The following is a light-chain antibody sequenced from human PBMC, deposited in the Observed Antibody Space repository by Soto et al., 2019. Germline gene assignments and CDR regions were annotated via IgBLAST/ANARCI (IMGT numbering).Light chain of an antibody. Sequence: EIVLTQSPATLSVSPGERPTLSCRTSQSVGSNLAWYQQKPGQAPRLLIYGASNRATGIPDRFSGSGSGTDFTLTISRLEPEDFAVYYCQQYGSSGTFGQGTKVDIK. CDR3: QQYGSSGT. CDR2: GAS. J-gene: IGKJ1*01. CDR1: QSVGSN. V-gene: IGKV3-20*01.